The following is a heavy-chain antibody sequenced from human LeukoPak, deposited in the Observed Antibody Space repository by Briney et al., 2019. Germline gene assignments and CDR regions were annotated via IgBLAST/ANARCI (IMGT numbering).Heavy chain of an antibody. D-gene: IGHD1-26*01. V-gene: IGHV4-59*01. J-gene: IGHJ5*02. CDR2: IYYTGST. Sequence: YPSETLSLTCTVSGGSISSYYWSWIRQPPGKGLEWIGYIYYTGSTSYNPSLKSRVTMSLDASKNQFSLELNSVTPADTAVYYCARGGNYWPQWWFDPWGRGTLVSVSS. CDR3: ARGGNYWPQWWFDP. CDR1: GGSISSYY.